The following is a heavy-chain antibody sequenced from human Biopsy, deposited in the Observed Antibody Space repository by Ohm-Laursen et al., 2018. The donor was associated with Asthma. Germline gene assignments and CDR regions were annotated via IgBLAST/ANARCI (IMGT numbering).Heavy chain of an antibody. D-gene: IGHD4-17*01. Sequence: SLRLSCTASGFTFSSYGMHWVRQAPGKGLEWVAVIWYDGSNKYYADSVKGRFTISRGNSKNTLYLQMNSLRAEDTAVYYCARKARHGDYDFDYWGQGTLVTVSS. CDR1: GFTFSSYG. CDR3: ARKARHGDYDFDY. V-gene: IGHV3-33*01. CDR2: IWYDGSNK. J-gene: IGHJ4*02.